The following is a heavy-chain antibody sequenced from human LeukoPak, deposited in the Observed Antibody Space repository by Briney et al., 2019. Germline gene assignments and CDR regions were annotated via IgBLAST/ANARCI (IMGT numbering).Heavy chain of an antibody. V-gene: IGHV3-15*01. CDR1: GFTFSNAW. CDR3: ARDRGAAAAFFDL. Sequence: GGSLRLSCAASGFTFSNAWMSWVRQAPGKGLEWVGRIKSKTDGGTTDYAAPAKGRFTISRDNSKNTLYLQMNSLRAEDTAVYYCARDRGAAAAFFDLWGRGTLVTVSS. J-gene: IGHJ2*01. D-gene: IGHD6-13*01. CDR2: IKSKTDGGTT.